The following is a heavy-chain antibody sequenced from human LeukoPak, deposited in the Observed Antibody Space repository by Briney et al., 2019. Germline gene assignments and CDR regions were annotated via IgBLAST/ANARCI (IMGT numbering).Heavy chain of an antibody. CDR2: IYPGDSDT. D-gene: IGHD2-2*01. CDR1: GHSFTSYW. CDR3: ARSSPHCSSTSCPFDY. Sequence: NTGESLKISCKGSGHSFTSYWIGWVRQMPGKGLEWMGIIYPGDSDTRYSPSFQGQVTISADKSISTAYLQWSSLKASDTAMYYCARSSPHCSSTSCPFDYWGQGTLVTVSS. V-gene: IGHV5-51*01. J-gene: IGHJ4*02.